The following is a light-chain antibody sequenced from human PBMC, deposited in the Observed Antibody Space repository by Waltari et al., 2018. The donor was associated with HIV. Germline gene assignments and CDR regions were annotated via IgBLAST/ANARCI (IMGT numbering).Light chain of an antibody. CDR1: SSDVGGYNS. J-gene: IGLJ1*01. CDR3: SSFSDNNRIV. Sequence: QSALTQPPSASGSPGQSVALSCTGTSSDVGGYNSVSWHQQHPGKAPKPLIYAVNKRPSGVPDRFSGSKSGNTASLTVSGLQVDDEADYYCSSFSDNNRIVFGTGTRVTVL. V-gene: IGLV2-8*01. CDR2: AVN.